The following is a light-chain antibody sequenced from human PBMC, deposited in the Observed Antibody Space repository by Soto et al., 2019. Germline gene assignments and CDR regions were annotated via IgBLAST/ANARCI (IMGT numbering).Light chain of an antibody. CDR2: KGN. V-gene: IGLV1-44*01. CDR1: SSNIGTHT. Sequence: QSVLTQPPSASGTPGQSITISCSGSSSNIGTHTVNWYQHLPGAAPKLLIYKGNQRPSWVPDRFSDSKSGTSASLAIRGLQSEDEADYYCAVWAVSLKGVVFGGGTMLTVL. J-gene: IGLJ3*02. CDR3: AVWAVSLKGVV.